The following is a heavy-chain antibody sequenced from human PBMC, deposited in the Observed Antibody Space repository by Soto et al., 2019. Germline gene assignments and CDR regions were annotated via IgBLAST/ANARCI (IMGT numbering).Heavy chain of an antibody. V-gene: IGHV4-30-4*01. J-gene: IGHJ6*02. CDR1: GESICSGNKS. CDR2: IFSSGTT. D-gene: IGHD3-16*01. Sequence: SESLSLSCTVSGESICSGNKSWSWIRQPPGKGLEWIGYIFSSGTTYYNPSLKSRLTMSLDASQNQFSLKLNSLTDADTAVYFCARVPSPFDYYYAMDVWGQGTTVTVSS. CDR3: ARVPSPFDYYYAMDV.